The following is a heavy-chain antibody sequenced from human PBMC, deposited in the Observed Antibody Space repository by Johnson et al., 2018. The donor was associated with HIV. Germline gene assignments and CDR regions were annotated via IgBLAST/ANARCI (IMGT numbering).Heavy chain of an antibody. D-gene: IGHD1-26*01. J-gene: IGHJ3*02. CDR3: AKDMGLSVGAVEALDI. V-gene: IGHV3-30*18. CDR2: ISYDGSHM. Sequence: PGKGLECMAVISYDGSHMYYADSVKGRFTISRDNSKNTLYLQMNSLRADDTAVYYCAKDMGLSVGAVEALDIWGQGTMVTVSS.